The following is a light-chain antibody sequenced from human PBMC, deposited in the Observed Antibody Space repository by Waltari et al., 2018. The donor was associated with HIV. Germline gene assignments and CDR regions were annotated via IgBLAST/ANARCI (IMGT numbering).Light chain of an antibody. CDR2: AAT. Sequence: DIQLTQSPSSLSASVGDRVTIACRASQTISTYLNWYQQKPGKAPKLLIFAATSLQSGGPSRFSGSASGTDFTLTINSLQPEEYATYYCQQSYSSPLTFGPGTRVDIK. V-gene: IGKV1-39*01. CDR3: QQSYSSPLT. J-gene: IGKJ3*01. CDR1: QTISTY.